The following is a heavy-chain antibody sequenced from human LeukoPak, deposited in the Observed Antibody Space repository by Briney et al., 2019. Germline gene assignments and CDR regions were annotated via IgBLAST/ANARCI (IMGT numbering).Heavy chain of an antibody. D-gene: IGHD1-26*01. CDR1: GGSVSSGSYY. Sequence: SETLSLTCTVSGGSVSSGSYYWSWIRQPPGKGLEWIGYIYYSGSTNYNPSLKSRVTISVDTSKNQFSLKLSSVTAPDTAVYYCARFSGSYYFWFDPWGQGTLVTVSS. CDR3: ARFSGSYYFWFDP. V-gene: IGHV4-61*01. J-gene: IGHJ5*02. CDR2: IYYSGST.